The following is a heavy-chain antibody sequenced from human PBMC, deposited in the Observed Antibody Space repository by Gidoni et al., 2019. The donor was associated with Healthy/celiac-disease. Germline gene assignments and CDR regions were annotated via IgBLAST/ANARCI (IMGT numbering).Heavy chain of an antibody. Sequence: QVQLVQSGAEVKKPGSSVKVSCKASGGTFSSYAISWVRQAPGQGLEWMGGIIPIFGTANYAQKFQGRVTITADESTSTAYMELSSLRSEDTAVYYCARDRSIVGARNDAFDIWGQGTMVTVSS. CDR3: ARDRSIVGARNDAFDI. V-gene: IGHV1-69*01. CDR1: GGTFSSYA. D-gene: IGHD1-26*01. J-gene: IGHJ3*02. CDR2: IIPIFGTA.